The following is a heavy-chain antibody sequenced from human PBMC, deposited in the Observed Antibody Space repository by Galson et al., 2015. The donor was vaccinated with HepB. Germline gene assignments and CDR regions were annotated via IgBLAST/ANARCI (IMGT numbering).Heavy chain of an antibody. Sequence: SLRLSCAASGFTFSSYSMNWVRQAPGKGLEWVSSISSSSSYIYYADSVKGRFTISRDNAKNSLYLQMNSLRAEDTAVYYCAREGGFWSGYLPHYYYYGMDVWGQGTTVTVSS. V-gene: IGHV3-21*01. J-gene: IGHJ6*02. CDR1: GFTFSSYS. D-gene: IGHD3-3*01. CDR2: ISSSSSYI. CDR3: AREGGFWSGYLPHYYYYGMDV.